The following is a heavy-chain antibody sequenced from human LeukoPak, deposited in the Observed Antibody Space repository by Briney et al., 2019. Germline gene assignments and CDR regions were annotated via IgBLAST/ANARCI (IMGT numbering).Heavy chain of an antibody. Sequence: PGGSLRLSCAASGFTFSSFVMHWVRQAPGKGLEWVALISNDGSNKLYVDSVEGRFTVSRDNSKSTLYLQMSSLRAEDTAVYYCARVYYYGSGSYYPLHMWGRGTMVAVSS. CDR1: GFTFSSFV. V-gene: IGHV3-30*03. D-gene: IGHD3-10*01. CDR3: ARVYYYGSGSYYPLHM. CDR2: ISNDGSNK. J-gene: IGHJ3*02.